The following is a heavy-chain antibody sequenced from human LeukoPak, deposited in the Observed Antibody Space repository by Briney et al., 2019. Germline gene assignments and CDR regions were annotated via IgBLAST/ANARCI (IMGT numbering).Heavy chain of an antibody. CDR3: ARLVDTAMVTFNWFDP. CDR1: GASFTSSW. J-gene: IGHJ5*02. V-gene: IGHV5-51*01. D-gene: IGHD5-18*01. Sequence: GASLHTSSKGSGASFTSSWNGGGRPLPGRGQGWSGIIYPADSDTRYSPSFQGHDTISADKSISTAYLQWSSLKASDTAMYYCARLVDTAMVTFNWFDPWGQGTLVTVSS. CDR2: IYPADSDT.